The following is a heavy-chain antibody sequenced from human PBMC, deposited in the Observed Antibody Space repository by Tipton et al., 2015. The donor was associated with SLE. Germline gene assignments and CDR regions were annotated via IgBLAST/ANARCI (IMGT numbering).Heavy chain of an antibody. CDR3: ARRGGYSTSSWYFDL. Sequence: TLSLTCTASGGSIKNYYWTWIRQPPGKGLEWIGYIYNGENTNSNPSLKSRVTISVDTSKNQFSLKLNSVTAADTAVYYCARRGGYSTSSWYFDLWGRGALVTVSS. V-gene: IGHV4-59*01. CDR2: IYNGENT. D-gene: IGHD6-6*01. CDR1: GGSIKNYY. J-gene: IGHJ2*01.